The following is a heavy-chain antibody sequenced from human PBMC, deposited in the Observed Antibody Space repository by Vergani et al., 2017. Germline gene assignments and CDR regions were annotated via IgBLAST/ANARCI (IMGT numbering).Heavy chain of an antibody. CDR3: ATIGGNDAFDI. V-gene: IGHV3-66*01. J-gene: IGHJ3*02. CDR1: GGSFSGYY. Sequence: VQLQQWGAGLLKPSETLSLTCAVYGGSFSGYYWSWIRQPPGKGLEWVSVIYSGGSTYYADSVKGRFTISRDNSKNTLYLQMNSLRAEDTAVYYCATIGGNDAFDIWGQGTMVTVSS. CDR2: IYSGGST. D-gene: IGHD3-16*01.